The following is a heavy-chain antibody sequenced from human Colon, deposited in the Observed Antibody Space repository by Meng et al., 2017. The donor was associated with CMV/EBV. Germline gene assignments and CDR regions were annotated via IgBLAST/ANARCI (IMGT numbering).Heavy chain of an antibody. V-gene: IGHV1-2*02. D-gene: IGHD3-16*01. CDR1: GYSFTGYY. Sequence: QVHRVQSGEGVRMPGASVKVPCKASGYSFTGYYIHWVRQAPGPGLEWMGWMDPTTGRTDYAQKFQGTVTMTRDTSISTAYLELSRLTSDDTAVYYCASHSSYVWGSHHWGQGTLVTVSS. CDR2: MDPTTGRT. CDR3: ASHSSYVWGSHH. J-gene: IGHJ1*01.